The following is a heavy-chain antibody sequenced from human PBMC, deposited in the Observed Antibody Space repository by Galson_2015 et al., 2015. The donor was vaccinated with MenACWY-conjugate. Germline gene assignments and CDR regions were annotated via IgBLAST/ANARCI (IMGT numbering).Heavy chain of an antibody. CDR1: GFTFSSYW. J-gene: IGHJ4*02. V-gene: IGHV3-74*01. CDR2: INSDGSST. Sequence: SLRLSCAASGFTFSSYWMHWARQAPGKGLVWVSRINSDGSSTTYADSVKGRFTISRDNAKNTLYLQMNSLRAEDTAVYYCARRYCSGGSCYYDFDYWGQGTLVTVSS. D-gene: IGHD2-15*01. CDR3: ARRYCSGGSCYYDFDY.